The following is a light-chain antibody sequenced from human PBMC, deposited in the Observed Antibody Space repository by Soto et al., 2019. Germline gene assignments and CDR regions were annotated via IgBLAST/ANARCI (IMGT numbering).Light chain of an antibody. J-gene: IGKJ1*01. CDR1: QSISSW. CDR3: QQYNSYSGT. Sequence: DIQTTQSPSTLSASVGDRVTITCRASQSISSWLAWYQQKPGKAPKLLIYDASSLESGVPSRFRVSGSGTEFTLTISSLQPDDFATYYCQQYNSYSGTFGQGTKV. V-gene: IGKV1-5*01. CDR2: DAS.